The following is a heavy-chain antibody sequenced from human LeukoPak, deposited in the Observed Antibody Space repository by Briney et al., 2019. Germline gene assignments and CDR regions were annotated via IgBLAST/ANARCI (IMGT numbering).Heavy chain of an antibody. V-gene: IGHV4-39*07. Sequence: PSETLSLTCTVSGGSISNSYYWGWIRQPPGKGLEWIGSIYYSGDTYYNPSLKSRVTVSMDTSKNQFSLKLSSVTAADTAVYYCASFYSGGYFDYWGQGTLVTVSS. J-gene: IGHJ4*02. CDR2: IYYSGDT. D-gene: IGHD3-10*01. CDR1: GGSISNSYY. CDR3: ASFYSGGYFDY.